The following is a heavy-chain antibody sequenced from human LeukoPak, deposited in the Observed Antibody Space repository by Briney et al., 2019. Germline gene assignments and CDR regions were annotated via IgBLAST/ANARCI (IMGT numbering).Heavy chain of an antibody. V-gene: IGHV4-31*03. CDR1: GGSISSGGYY. Sequence: SETLSLTCTVSGGSISSGGYYWSWLRQHPGKGLEWIGYIYYSGSTYYNPSLKSRVTISVDTSKNQFSLKLSSVTAADTAVYYCARAKAYYYDSSGYYDYWGQGTLVTVSS. CDR3: ARAKAYYYDSSGYYDY. J-gene: IGHJ4*02. CDR2: IYYSGST. D-gene: IGHD3-22*01.